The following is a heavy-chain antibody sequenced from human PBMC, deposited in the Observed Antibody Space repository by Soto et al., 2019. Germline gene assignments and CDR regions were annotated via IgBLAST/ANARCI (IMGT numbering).Heavy chain of an antibody. D-gene: IGHD3-22*01. CDR2: IHHSGST. V-gene: IGHV4-30-2*01. CDR3: ARVDVYSGYYPNSFDA. J-gene: IGHJ5*02. Sequence: SETLSLTCAVYGGSISSGGSSRSWIRQPPGKGLEWIGYIHHSGSTYYNPALKSRVTRSVDMSKNQFSLELGSVTAADTALYYCARVDVYSGYYPNSFDAWGQGTLVT. CDR1: GGSISSGGSS.